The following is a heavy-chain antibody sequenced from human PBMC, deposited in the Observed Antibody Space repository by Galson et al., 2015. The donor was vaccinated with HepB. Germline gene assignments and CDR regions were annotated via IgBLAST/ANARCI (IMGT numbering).Heavy chain of an antibody. CDR3: ARGGRTAARPSYYYYYMDV. Sequence: LSLTCSVSAGSITSYCWTWIRQPPGKGLEWIGYIYHSETTNYNPSLKSRVTMSIDTSQNQISLKMHSVTAADTAVYYCARGGRTAARPSYYYYYMDVWGKGTTVIVSS. CDR2: IYHSETT. J-gene: IGHJ6*03. D-gene: IGHD6-6*01. CDR1: AGSITSYC. V-gene: IGHV4-59*12.